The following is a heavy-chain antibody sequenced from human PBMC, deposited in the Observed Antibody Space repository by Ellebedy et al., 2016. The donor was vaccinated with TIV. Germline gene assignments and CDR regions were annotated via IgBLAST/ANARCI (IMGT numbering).Heavy chain of an antibody. D-gene: IGHD3/OR15-3a*01. CDR1: GFTFNSYA. V-gene: IGHV3-23*01. CDR3: ARTNDFWPGYGPYDF. J-gene: IGHJ4*02. Sequence: GGSLRLXCAASGFTFNSYAMSWVRQAPGKGLVCVPGIIAGGGTTDSADSVKGRFIIPRDNSKNTIFLQMNNLRAEDTDVYYCARTNDFWPGYGPYDFWGQGTLVTVSS. CDR2: IIAGGGTT.